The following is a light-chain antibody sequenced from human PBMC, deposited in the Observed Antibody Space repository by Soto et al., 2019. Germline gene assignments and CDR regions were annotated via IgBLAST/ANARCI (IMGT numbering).Light chain of an antibody. CDR2: EVS. Sequence: QSVLTQPASVSGSPGQSITISCTGTSSDVGGYNYVSWYQQHPGKAPKLMIYEVSPRPSGVSNRFSGSKSGNTASLTISGLQAEDEADYYCSSYTSSSTLVFGTGTKLTVL. J-gene: IGLJ1*01. CDR3: SSYTSSSTLV. V-gene: IGLV2-14*01. CDR1: SSDVGGYNY.